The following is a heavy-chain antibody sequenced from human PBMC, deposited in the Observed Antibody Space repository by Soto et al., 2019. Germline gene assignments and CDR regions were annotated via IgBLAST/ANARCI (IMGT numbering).Heavy chain of an antibody. CDR1: GFAFSSYW. CDR2: IKQDGSEK. D-gene: IGHD3-9*01. CDR3: ARAGRYDILTGYDAFDI. Sequence: GGSLRLSCAASGFAFSSYWMSWVRQAPGKGLEWVANIKQDGSEKYYVDSVKGRFTISRDNAKNSLYLQMNSLRAEDTAVYYCARAGRYDILTGYDAFDIWGQGTMVTVSS. V-gene: IGHV3-7*03. J-gene: IGHJ3*02.